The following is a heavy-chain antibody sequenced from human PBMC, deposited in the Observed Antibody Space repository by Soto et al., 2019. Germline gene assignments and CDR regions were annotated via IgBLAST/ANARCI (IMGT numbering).Heavy chain of an antibody. D-gene: IGHD3-10*01. J-gene: IGHJ6*02. CDR2: MYASGDV. CDR1: GFALRDSA. V-gene: IGHV3-9*01. Sequence: DVHLVESGGDLVQPGRSLRLSCATSGFALRDSAMHWVRQVPGGGLKWVSGMYASGDVGYADSVRGRFTMSRDVAKNSXXXXXXXXXXXXXXXXXXXXXXXSGGADVWGQGTTVTVSS. CDR3: XXXXXSGGADV.